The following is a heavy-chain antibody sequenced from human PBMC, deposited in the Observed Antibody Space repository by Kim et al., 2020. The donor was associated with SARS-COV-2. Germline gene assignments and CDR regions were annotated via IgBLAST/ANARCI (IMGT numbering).Heavy chain of an antibody. CDR3: AKSAGTIDVRRNAFDV. V-gene: IGHV3-30*18. Sequence: GGSLRLSCAASEFTFNSYRMHWVRQAPGKGLEWVSYISDDGRETYYADSLKGRFTISRDNSKNTLYLQMNSLKAEDTAVYFCAKSAGTIDVRRNAFDVWGQGTLVAVSS. CDR1: EFTFNSYR. J-gene: IGHJ3*01. D-gene: IGHD1-1*01. CDR2: ISDDGRET.